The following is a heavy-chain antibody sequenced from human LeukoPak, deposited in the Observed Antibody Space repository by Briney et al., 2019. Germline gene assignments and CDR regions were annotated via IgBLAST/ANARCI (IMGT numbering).Heavy chain of an antibody. CDR3: TRVGYIDEGIDY. Sequence: GSLRLSCVASGFPFRSYWMTWVRQAPGKGLEWVANIKQDGSKKSYVDSVKGRFTISRDNAKNSLYLQMNSLRAEDTAIYYCTRVGYIDEGIDYWGQGTLVTVSS. D-gene: IGHD5-24*01. CDR2: IKQDGSKK. J-gene: IGHJ4*02. V-gene: IGHV3-7*04. CDR1: GFPFRSYW.